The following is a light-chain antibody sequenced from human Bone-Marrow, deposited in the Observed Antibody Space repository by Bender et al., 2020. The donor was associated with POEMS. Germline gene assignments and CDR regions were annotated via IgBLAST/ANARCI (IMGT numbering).Light chain of an antibody. V-gene: IGLV1-40*01. CDR2: ANS. CDR3: SSYAGSNNYV. J-gene: IGLJ1*01. Sequence: QSVLTQPPSVSGAPGQRVTISCTGSSSNIGAGYDVHWYQKLPGTAPKLLIYANSNRPSGVPDRFSGSKSGASASLAITGLQAEDEADYYCSSYAGSNNYVFGTGTKVTVL. CDR1: SSNIGAGYD.